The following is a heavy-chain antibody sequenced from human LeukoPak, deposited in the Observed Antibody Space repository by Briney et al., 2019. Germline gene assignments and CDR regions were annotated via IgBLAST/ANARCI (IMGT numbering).Heavy chain of an antibody. J-gene: IGHJ4*02. D-gene: IGHD3-10*01. V-gene: IGHV3-21*04. CDR1: GFTFSTYS. CDR2: ITSPVGRI. Sequence: GGSLRLSCAASGFTFSTYSMNWVRQAPGKGLEWVSSITSPVGRIYYADSLKGRITISRDNARSSLYLQMNTLRAEDTAVYYCANDYRSGSFHDFWGQGTLVTVSS. CDR3: ANDYRSGSFHDF.